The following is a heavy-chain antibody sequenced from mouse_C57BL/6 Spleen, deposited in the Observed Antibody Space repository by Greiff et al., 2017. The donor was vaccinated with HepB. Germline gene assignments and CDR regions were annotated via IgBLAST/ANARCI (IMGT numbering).Heavy chain of an antibody. CDR1: GYAFTNYL. CDR3: ARGDPLLRYAMDY. V-gene: IGHV1-54*01. D-gene: IGHD1-1*01. CDR2: INPGSGGT. J-gene: IGHJ4*01. Sequence: VQLQESGAELVRPGTSVKVSCKASGYAFTNYLIEWVKQRPGQGLEWIGVINPGSGGTNYNEKFKGKATLTADKSSSTAYMQLSSLTSGDSAVYFCARGDPLLRYAMDYWGQGTSVTVSS.